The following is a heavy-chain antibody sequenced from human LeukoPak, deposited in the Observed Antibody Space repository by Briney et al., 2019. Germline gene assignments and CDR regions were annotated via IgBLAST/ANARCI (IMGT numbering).Heavy chain of an antibody. CDR2: ISSSSSTI. CDR3: ARARKDDPIRGVIRYYFDY. J-gene: IGHJ4*02. D-gene: IGHD3-10*01. CDR1: GFTFSSYS. Sequence: GGSLRLSCAASGFTFSSYSMNWVRQAPGKGLEWVSYISSSSSTIYYADSVKGRFTISRDNSKNTLYLQMGSLRAEDMAVYYCARARKDDPIRGVIRYYFDYWGQGTLVTVSS. V-gene: IGHV3-48*01.